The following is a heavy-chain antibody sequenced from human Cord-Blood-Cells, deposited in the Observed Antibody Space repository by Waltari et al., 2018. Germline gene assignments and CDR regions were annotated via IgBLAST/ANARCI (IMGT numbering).Heavy chain of an antibody. CDR3: AREGIAARLVSFDY. Sequence: QVQLVQSGAEVKKPGSSVKVSCKASGGTFSSYAISWVRQAPGQGLEWMGGIIPILGKANYAQKFQGRVTITADEATSTAYMELSSLRSEDTAVYYWAREGIAARLVSFDYWGQGTLVTGSS. CDR2: IIPILGKA. D-gene: IGHD6-6*01. J-gene: IGHJ4*02. V-gene: IGHV1-69*01. CDR1: GGTFSSYA.